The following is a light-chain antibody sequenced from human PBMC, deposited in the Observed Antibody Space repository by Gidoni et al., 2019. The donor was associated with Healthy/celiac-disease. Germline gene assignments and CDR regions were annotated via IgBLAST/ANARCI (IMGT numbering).Light chain of an antibody. CDR3: SSYTSSSTLV. CDR1: SSDVGGYNY. CDR2: EVS. Sequence: QSALTQPASGSGSPGQSITISCTGTSSDVGGYNYVSWDQQHPGQAPNLLIYEVSNRPSGVSHRFSGSKSGNTASLTISGLQAEDEADYYCSSYTSSSTLVFGGGTKLTVL. J-gene: IGLJ3*02. V-gene: IGLV2-14*01.